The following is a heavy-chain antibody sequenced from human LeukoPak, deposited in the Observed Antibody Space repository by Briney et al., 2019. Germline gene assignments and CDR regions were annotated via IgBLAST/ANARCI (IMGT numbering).Heavy chain of an antibody. D-gene: IGHD3-9*01. CDR1: GYTFTSYG. CDR2: ISAYNGNT. J-gene: IGHJ4*02. CDR3: ARAGKGDILTGYYFFDY. Sequence: GASVKVSCKASGYTFTSYGISWVRQAPGQGLEWMGWISAYNGNTNYAQKLQGRVTLTTDTSTSTAYMELRSLTSDDTAVYYCARAGKGDILTGYYFFDYRGQGTLVTVSS. V-gene: IGHV1-18*01.